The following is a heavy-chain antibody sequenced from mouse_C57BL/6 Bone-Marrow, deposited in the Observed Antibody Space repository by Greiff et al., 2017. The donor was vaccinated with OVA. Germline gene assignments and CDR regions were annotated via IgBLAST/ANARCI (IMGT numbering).Heavy chain of an antibody. V-gene: IGHV5-17*01. CDR3: AREDGSSPYAMDY. CDR2: ISSGSSTI. D-gene: IGHD1-1*01. Sequence: DVMLVESGGGLVKPGGSLKLSCAASGFTFSDYGMHWVRQAPEKGLEWVAYISSGSSTIYYADTVKGRFTISRDNAKNTLFLQMTSLRSEDTAMDYCAREDGSSPYAMDYWGQGTSVTVSS. J-gene: IGHJ4*01. CDR1: GFTFSDYG.